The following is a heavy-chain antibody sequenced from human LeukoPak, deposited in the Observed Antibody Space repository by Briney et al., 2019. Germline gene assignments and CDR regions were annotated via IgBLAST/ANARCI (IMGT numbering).Heavy chain of an antibody. CDR3: ARAVNYYDSCGSTDY. V-gene: IGHV1-2*02. CDR1: AYTFTRYY. D-gene: IGHD3-22*01. CDR2: INPNSGGT. Sequence: ASVKVSSKASAYTFTRYYMHWVRQAPGQGLEWMGWINPNSGGTNYQGRVTMTRDTSISTAYMELSRLRSDDTAVYYCARAVNYYDSCGSTDYWGQGTLVTVSS. J-gene: IGHJ4*02.